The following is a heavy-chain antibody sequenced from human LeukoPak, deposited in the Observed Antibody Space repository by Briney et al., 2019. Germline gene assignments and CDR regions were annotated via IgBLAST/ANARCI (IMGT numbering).Heavy chain of an antibody. D-gene: IGHD6-19*01. J-gene: IGHJ4*02. V-gene: IGHV3-21*01. CDR1: GFTFSSYS. CDR2: ISSSSSYI. CDR3: ARGLNMAVAEY. Sequence: GGSLRLSCAASGFTFSSYSMNWVRQAPGKGLEWVSSISSSSSYIYYADAVKGRFTISRDNAKNSLYLQMNSLRAEDTAVYYCARGLNMAVAEYWGQGTLVTVSS.